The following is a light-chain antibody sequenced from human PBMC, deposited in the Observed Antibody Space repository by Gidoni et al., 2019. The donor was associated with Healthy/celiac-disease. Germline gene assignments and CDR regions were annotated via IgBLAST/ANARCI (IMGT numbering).Light chain of an antibody. Sequence: EIVLSQSPATLSLSPGDSATLSCRASQSASSYLAWYQQKPGQAPRLLIYDASNSASGIPARFSGSGSGTDFTLTISSLEPEDFAVYYCQQRSNLLTFGGGTKVEIK. V-gene: IGKV3-11*01. CDR1: QSASSY. J-gene: IGKJ4*01. CDR3: QQRSNLLT. CDR2: DAS.